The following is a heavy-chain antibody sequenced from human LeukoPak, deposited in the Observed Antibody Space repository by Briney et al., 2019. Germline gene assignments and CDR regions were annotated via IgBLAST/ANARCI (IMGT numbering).Heavy chain of an antibody. CDR3: AGTIFGVDLFEGAFDI. CDR1: GFTFSSYA. CDR2: ISGSGGST. J-gene: IGHJ3*02. V-gene: IGHV3-23*01. D-gene: IGHD3-3*01. Sequence: GGSLRLSCAASGFTFSSYAMSWVRQAPGKGLEWVSAISGSGGSTYYADSVKGRFTISRDNSKNTLYLQMNSLRAEDTAVYYCAGTIFGVDLFEGAFDIWGQGTMVTVSS.